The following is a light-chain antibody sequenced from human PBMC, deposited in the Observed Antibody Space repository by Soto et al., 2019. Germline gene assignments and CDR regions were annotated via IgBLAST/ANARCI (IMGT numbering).Light chain of an antibody. CDR3: HQYEDSVLYT. V-gene: IGKV3-20*01. CDR1: QSVRSSF. Sequence: EIVLTQSPGTLSLSPGERATLSCRASQSVRSSFFAWYQQKPGQAPRLLIYDVSIRATGTPDRFSGSGSGTDFSLTINRLEPEDFAMYYCHQYEDSVLYTFGQGTKLEI. CDR2: DVS. J-gene: IGKJ2*01.